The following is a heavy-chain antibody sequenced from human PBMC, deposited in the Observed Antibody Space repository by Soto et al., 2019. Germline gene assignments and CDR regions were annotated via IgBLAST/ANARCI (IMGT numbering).Heavy chain of an antibody. CDR3: ARMRSSPSARYYFDS. J-gene: IGHJ4*02. V-gene: IGHV4-59*01. CDR2: IYYNGVT. D-gene: IGHD2-2*01. Sequence: SETLSLTCAVYGGSFSGYYWSWIRQPPGKGLEWIGYIYYNGVTNYNSSLKSRVTISLDTSKTQFSLELSSLAAADTAIYYCARMRSSPSARYYFDSWGQGTLVTVSS. CDR1: GGSFSGYY.